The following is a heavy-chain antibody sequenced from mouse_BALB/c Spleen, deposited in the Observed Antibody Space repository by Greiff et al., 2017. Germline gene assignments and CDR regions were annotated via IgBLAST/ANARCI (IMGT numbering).Heavy chain of an antibody. CDR1: GYAFTNYL. D-gene: IGHD1-1*01. V-gene: IGHV1-54*01. CDR2: INPGSGGT. J-gene: IGHJ2*01. Sequence: QVQLQQSGAELVRPGTSVKVSCKASGYAFTNYLIEWVKQRPGQGLEWIGVINPGSGGTNYNEKFKGKATLTADKSSSTAYMQLSSLTSDDSAVYFCARYGRDYYGSSYYFDYWGQGTTLTVSS. CDR3: ARYGRDYYGSSYYFDY.